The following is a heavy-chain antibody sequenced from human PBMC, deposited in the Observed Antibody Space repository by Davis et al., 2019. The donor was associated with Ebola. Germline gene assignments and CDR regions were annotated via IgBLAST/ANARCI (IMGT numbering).Heavy chain of an antibody. D-gene: IGHD2-2*01. CDR2: IIPIFGTA. J-gene: IGHJ6*03. CDR3: ASVVVPGEKYYYYMDV. V-gene: IGHV1-69*13. CDR1: GYTFTSYG. Sequence: SVKVSCKASGYTFTSYGISWVRQAPGQGLEWMGGIIPIFGTANYAQKFQGRVTITADESTSTAYMELSSLRSGDTAVYYCASVVVPGEKYYYYMDVWGKGTTVTVSS.